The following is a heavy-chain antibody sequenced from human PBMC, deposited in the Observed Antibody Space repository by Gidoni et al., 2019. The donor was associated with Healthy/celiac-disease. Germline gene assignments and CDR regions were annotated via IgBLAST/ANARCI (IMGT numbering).Heavy chain of an antibody. CDR1: GGPFSSYA. J-gene: IGHJ4*02. V-gene: IGHV1-69*01. CDR2: IIPIFGTA. D-gene: IGHD2-15*01. CDR3: ASRGSMATQTGAFDY. Sequence: PGSSVKVSCKASGGPFSSYAISWVRQAPGQGLEWMGGIIPIFGTANYAQKFQGRVTITADESTSTAYMELSSLRSEDTAVYYCASRGSMATQTGAFDYWGQGTLVTVSS.